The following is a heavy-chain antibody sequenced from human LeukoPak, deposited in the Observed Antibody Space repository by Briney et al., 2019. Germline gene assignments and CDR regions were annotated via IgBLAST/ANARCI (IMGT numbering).Heavy chain of an antibody. CDR2: IYYTGST. V-gene: IGHV4-59*01. CDR3: ARGNGWYYY. J-gene: IGHJ4*02. Sequence: SETLSLTCTVSGGSTSNYYWSWVRQPPGKGLEWIGYIYYTGSTSYNPSLKSRVTISVDTSKNHFSLKLTSVTAADAAVYYCARGNGWYYYWGQGTLVTVSS. D-gene: IGHD6-19*01. CDR1: GGSTSNYY.